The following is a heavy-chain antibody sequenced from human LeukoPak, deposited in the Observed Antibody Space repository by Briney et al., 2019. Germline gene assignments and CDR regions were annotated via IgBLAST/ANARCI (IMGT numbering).Heavy chain of an antibody. J-gene: IGHJ2*01. CDR3: AKGGYTTGGYWYLDL. CDR1: GGSISTYY. CDR2: IYYRGST. Sequence: PSETLSLTCTVSGGSISTYYWSWIRQPPGKGLEWIGYIYYRGSTSYNPSLKSRVTILVDTSKNQCSLNLNSMTAADTAVYYCAKGGYTTGGYWYLDLWGRGTLVTVSS. D-gene: IGHD4-17*01. V-gene: IGHV4-59*01.